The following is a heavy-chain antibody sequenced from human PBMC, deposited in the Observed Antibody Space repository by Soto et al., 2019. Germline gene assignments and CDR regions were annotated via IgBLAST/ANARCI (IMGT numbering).Heavy chain of an antibody. Sequence: EVQLLESGGGLVRPGGSLRLSCEASGFTFRSSAMSWVRQAPGKGPECVSGISGGGSTYYADSVKGRVIISRDNSKNTVYLEMNSLRSEDTAVYYCAKGDGYSHVADYWGQGILVTVSS. J-gene: IGHJ4*02. D-gene: IGHD5-18*01. CDR2: ISGGGST. V-gene: IGHV3-23*01. CDR3: AKGDGYSHVADY. CDR1: GFTFRSSA.